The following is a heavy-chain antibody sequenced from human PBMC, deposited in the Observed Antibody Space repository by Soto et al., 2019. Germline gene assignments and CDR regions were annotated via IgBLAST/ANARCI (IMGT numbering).Heavy chain of an antibody. V-gene: IGHV3-23*01. CDR3: VLMDHHGYGMDV. Sequence: EVQLLETGGGMVQPGGSLRLSCAASGFTFSDSAMNWVRQAPGKGLEWVSTIITGQDNTFYADSVEGRFTISRDYSKNTLDLHMNNLRAEDTAVYFCVLMDHHGYGMDVWGQGTTVTVSS. CDR2: IITGQDNT. J-gene: IGHJ6*02. CDR1: GFTFSDSA.